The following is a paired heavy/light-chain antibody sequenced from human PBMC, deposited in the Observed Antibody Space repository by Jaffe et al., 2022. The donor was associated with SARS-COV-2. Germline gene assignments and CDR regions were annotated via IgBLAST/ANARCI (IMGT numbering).Light chain of an antibody. J-gene: IGKJ1*01. Sequence: IVLTQSPGTLSLSPGERATLSCRASQSVSRSYLAWYQQKPGQAPRLLIYGASSRATGIPDRFSGSGSGTDFTLTISRLEPEDFAVYYCQQYGILWWTFGQGTKVDIK. CDR1: QSVSRSY. CDR3: QQYGILWWT. CDR2: GAS. V-gene: IGKV3-20*01.
Heavy chain of an antibody. CDR1: DGSISNYY. D-gene: IGHD2-2*01. V-gene: IGHV4-59*01. CDR3: ARDGIVVLPGGNTKNGAGGYMDV. Sequence: QVQLQESGPGLVMPSETLSLTCTVSDGSISNYYWSWVRQPPGKGLEWIGYISYTGSTNYNPSLKSRLTISVDTSKNQFSLKLTSVTAADTAVYFCARDGIVVLPGGNTKNGAGGYMDVWGKGTTVTVSS. CDR2: ISYTGST. J-gene: IGHJ6*03.